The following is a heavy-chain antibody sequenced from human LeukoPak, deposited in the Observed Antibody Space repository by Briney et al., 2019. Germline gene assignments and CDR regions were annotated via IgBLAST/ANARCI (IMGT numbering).Heavy chain of an antibody. Sequence: GGSLRLSCAASGFTFSNAWMSWVRQAPGKGLEWVSYISSSGTPIHYADSVKGRFTISRDNAKNSLFLQMNSLRAEDTAVYYCAREKTACGGDCYDSWGQGTLVTVSS. D-gene: IGHD2-21*01. CDR3: AREKTACGGDCYDS. J-gene: IGHJ4*02. CDR2: ISSSGTPI. CDR1: GFTFSNAW. V-gene: IGHV3-11*04.